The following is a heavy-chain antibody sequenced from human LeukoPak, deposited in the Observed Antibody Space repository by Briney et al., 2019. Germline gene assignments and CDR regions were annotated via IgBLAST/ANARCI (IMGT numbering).Heavy chain of an antibody. CDR3: ARGGYSYDLRFDY. J-gene: IGHJ4*02. Sequence: PSETLSLTCTVSGGPISSYYWSWIRQPPGERLEWTGYIYYSGSTNYNPSLKSRVTISVDTSKNQFSLKLSSVTAADTAVYYCARGGYSYDLRFDYWGQGTLVTVSS. CDR2: IYYSGST. CDR1: GGPISSYY. V-gene: IGHV4-59*01. D-gene: IGHD5-18*01.